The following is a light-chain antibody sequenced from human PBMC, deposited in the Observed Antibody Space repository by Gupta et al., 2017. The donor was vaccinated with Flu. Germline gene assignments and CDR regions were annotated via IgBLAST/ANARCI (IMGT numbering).Light chain of an antibody. Sequence: HLTQSPLFLSASVGDTVTISCRASRGIVAELNWYQQRPGKAPKLLMHDASSLEYGIPSRFSGSRSGTDYTLTINSLQPEDFATYYCQQSDGMPFTFGGGTKLEVK. CDR2: DAS. J-gene: IGKJ4*01. V-gene: IGKV1-39*01. CDR1: RGIVAE. CDR3: QQSDGMPFT.